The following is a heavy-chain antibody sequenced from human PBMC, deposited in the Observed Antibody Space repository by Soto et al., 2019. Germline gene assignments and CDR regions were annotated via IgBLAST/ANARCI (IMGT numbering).Heavy chain of an antibody. J-gene: IGHJ4*02. CDR1: GFTFSTYS. Sequence: PGGSLRLSCAASGFTFSTYSMNWVRQAPGKGLEWVSCISSSSSYIYYADSVKGRFTISRDNAKNSLYLQMNNLRAEGTAVYYCASLHYYDSSAYYNYWGQGTLVTVSS. V-gene: IGHV3-21*01. D-gene: IGHD3-22*01. CDR3: ASLHYYDSSAYYNY. CDR2: ISSSSSYI.